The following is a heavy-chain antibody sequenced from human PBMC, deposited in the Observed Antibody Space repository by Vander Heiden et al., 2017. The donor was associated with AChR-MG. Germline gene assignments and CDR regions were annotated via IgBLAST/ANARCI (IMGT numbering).Heavy chain of an antibody. V-gene: IGHV3-9*01. D-gene: IGHD6-19*01. J-gene: IGHJ2*01. CDR1: GFTFDDYA. CDR2: ISWNSGSI. CDR3: AKQEEQWLGLEKGWYFDL. Sequence: EVQLVESGGGLVQPGRSLRLSCAAPGFTFDDYAMHWVRQAPGKGLEWVSGISWNSGSIGYADSVKGRFTISRDNAKNSLYLQMNSLRAEDTALYYCAKQEEQWLGLEKGWYFDLWGRGTLVTVSS.